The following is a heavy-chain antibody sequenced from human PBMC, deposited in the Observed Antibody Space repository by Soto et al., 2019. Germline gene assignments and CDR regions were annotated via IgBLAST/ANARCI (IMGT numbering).Heavy chain of an antibody. CDR3: ATVVAWQQLAFQH. CDR2: ISAYNDKT. D-gene: IGHD6-13*01. J-gene: IGHJ1*01. CDR1: GYTFTSYG. V-gene: IGHV1-18*01. Sequence: ASVKVSCKASGYTFTSYGISWVRQAPGQGLEWMGWISAYNDKTKHAQKLQGRVTMTKDTSTDTAYMELSSLRSEDTAVYYCATVVAWQQLAFQHWGQGTLVTVSS.